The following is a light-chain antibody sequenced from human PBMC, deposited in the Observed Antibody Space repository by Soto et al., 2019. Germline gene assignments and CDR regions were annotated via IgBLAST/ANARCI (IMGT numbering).Light chain of an antibody. V-gene: IGKV3D-15*01. CDR3: LQYSDWPRT. Sequence: EIVMTQSPAALSVSPGERATLSCRSSQSVSTNLAWYQQRPGQAPRLLIYGASIRSSGTPARFTGSGSGTEFTLTISSLQSEDFAAYYCLQYSDWPRTFGQGTKVDIK. J-gene: IGKJ2*01. CDR1: QSVSTN. CDR2: GAS.